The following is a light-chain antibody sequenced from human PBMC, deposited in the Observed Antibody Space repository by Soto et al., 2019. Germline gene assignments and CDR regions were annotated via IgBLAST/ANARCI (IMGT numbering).Light chain of an antibody. J-gene: IGLJ3*02. CDR2: DDS. Sequence: SYELTQSPSVSVAPGQTARISCGGNNIGSKSVHWYQQKPGQAPVAVVYDDSDRPSGIPERFSGSNSGNKATLTISRVEAGDEADFYCQVWDSRSEHWVFGGGTKLTVL. V-gene: IGLV3-21*02. CDR1: NIGSKS. CDR3: QVWDSRSEHWV.